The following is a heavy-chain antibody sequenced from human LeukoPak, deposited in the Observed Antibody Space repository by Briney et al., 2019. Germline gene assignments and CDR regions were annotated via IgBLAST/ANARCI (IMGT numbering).Heavy chain of an antibody. CDR3: AKEYDGSYYKGGYFDY. CDR2: ISWSSGNI. V-gene: IGHV3-9*01. J-gene: IGHJ4*02. D-gene: IGHD3-10*01. Sequence: GGSLRLSCAASGFTFDDYAMHSVRHPPGKGLEWVSGISWSSGNIVYADSVKGRFTISRDNAKNSLYLQMNSLRAEDTALYYCAKEYDGSYYKGGYFDYWGQGTLVTVSS. CDR1: GFTFDDYA.